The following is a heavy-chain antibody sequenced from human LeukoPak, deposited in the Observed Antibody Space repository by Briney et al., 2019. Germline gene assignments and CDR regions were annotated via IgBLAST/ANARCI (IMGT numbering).Heavy chain of an antibody. CDR1: GGTFSSYA. CDR3: ARDLYGSHYGMDV. CDR2: INPNSGGT. V-gene: IGHV1-2*02. Sequence: GSSVKVSCKASGGTFSSYAISWVRQAPGQGLEWMGWINPNSGGTNYAQKFQGRVTMTRDTSISTAYMELSRLRSDDTAVYYCARDLYGSHYGMDVWGQGTTVTVSS. J-gene: IGHJ6*02. D-gene: IGHD4-17*01.